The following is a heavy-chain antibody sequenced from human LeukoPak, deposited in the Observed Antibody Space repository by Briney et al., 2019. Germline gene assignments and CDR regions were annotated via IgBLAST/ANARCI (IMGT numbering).Heavy chain of an antibody. V-gene: IGHV4-4*02. CDR2: IYHSGST. J-gene: IGHJ6*03. CDR1: GGSISSSNW. Sequence: PSETLSLTCAVSGGSISSSNWWSWVRQPPGKGLEWIGEIYHSGSTNYNPSLKSRVTISVDKSKNQFSLKLSSVTAADTAVYFCARDWGVEGRPGYMDVWGKGTTVTVSS. CDR3: ARDWGVEGRPGYMDV. D-gene: IGHD6-6*01.